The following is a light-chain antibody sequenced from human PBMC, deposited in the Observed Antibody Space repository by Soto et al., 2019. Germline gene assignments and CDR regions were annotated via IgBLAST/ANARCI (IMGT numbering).Light chain of an antibody. J-gene: IGKJ1*01. CDR1: QSITIY. CDR3: QQSYNTPRT. Sequence: EIQMSQSPSALSASVGDRVTITCRASQSITIYLNWYQQKPGKAPKLLIYAASNLQSGVPSRFSGSGSGTDFTLTISSLQPEDFATYYCQQSYNTPRTFGQGTKV. CDR2: AAS. V-gene: IGKV1-39*01.